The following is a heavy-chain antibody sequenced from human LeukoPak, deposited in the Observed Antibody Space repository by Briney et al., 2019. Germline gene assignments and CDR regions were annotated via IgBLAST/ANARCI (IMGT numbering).Heavy chain of an antibody. D-gene: IGHD3-16*01. V-gene: IGHV1-69-2*01. CDR1: GYTFTDYY. Sequence: ATVKISCKVSGYTFTDYYMHWVQQARGKGGEWMGLVDPEDGETIYAEKFQGRVTITADESTSTAYMELSSLRSEDTAVYYCARKWGRNWFDPWGQGTLVTVSS. CDR3: ARKWGRNWFDP. CDR2: VDPEDGET. J-gene: IGHJ5*02.